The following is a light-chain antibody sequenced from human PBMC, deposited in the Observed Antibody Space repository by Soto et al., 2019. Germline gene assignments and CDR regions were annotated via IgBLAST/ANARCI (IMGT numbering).Light chain of an antibody. V-gene: IGLV2-8*01. CDR3: SSYVGTNSYV. CDR1: SSDVGGYNY. J-gene: IGLJ1*01. CDR2: EVY. Sequence: QSVLTQPPSASGSPGQSVTISCTGTSSDVGGYNYVSWYQHHPGKAPKLIIYEVYKRPSGVPDRFSGSKSGNTAALTVSGLQAEHEADYYCSSYVGTNSYVFGTGTKLTVL.